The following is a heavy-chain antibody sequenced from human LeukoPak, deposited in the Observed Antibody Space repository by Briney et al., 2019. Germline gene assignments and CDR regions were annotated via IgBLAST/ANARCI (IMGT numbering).Heavy chain of an antibody. Sequence: PGGSLRLSCAASGFTFSSYWMTWVRQAPGKGLEWVTNIKQDGSDQNYVDSVRGRFTISRDNAKNSLFLQMNGLRVEDTGVYYCVRDSIIGASSATELQFWGQGSLVTVSS. D-gene: IGHD1-26*01. V-gene: IGHV3-7*01. CDR2: IKQDGSDQ. CDR3: VRDSIIGASSATELQF. CDR1: GFTFSSYW. J-gene: IGHJ1*01.